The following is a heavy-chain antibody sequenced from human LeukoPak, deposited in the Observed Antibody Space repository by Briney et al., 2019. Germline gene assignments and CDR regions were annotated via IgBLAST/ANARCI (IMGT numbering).Heavy chain of an antibody. J-gene: IGHJ6*04. D-gene: IGHD3-9*01. V-gene: IGHV4-34*01. CDR2: INHSGST. CDR1: GGSFSGYY. CDR3: ARGILTVDV. Sequence: PSASLSLTRAVYGGSFSGYYWSWIRQPPRKGLEWIGEINHSGSTNYNPSLKSRVTISVDTSKNQFSLKLSSVTAADTAVYYCARGILTVDVWGKGTTVTVSS.